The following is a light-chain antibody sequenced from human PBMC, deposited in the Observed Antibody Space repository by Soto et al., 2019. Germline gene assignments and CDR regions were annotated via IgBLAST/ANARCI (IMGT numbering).Light chain of an antibody. J-gene: IGKJ1*01. CDR3: QQYYTYPRT. CDR2: AAS. V-gene: IGKV1-8*01. Sequence: AIRMTQSPSSFSASTGDSVTITCRASQGISSYLAWYQQKPGKAPKLLIYAASTLQSGVPSRFSGSGSGTDFTLTINCLQSEDFATYYCQQYYTYPRTFGQGTNVEIK. CDR1: QGISSY.